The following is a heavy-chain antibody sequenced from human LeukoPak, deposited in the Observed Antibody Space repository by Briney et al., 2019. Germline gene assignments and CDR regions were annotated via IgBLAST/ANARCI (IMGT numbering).Heavy chain of an antibody. D-gene: IGHD6-6*01. CDR1: GLTVGSNY. CDR2: ISSGGST. J-gene: IGHJ6*02. Sequence: GGSLRLSCAASGLTVGSNYMSWVRQAPGKGLEWVSVISSGGSTYYADSVKGRFTLSRDNSENTMYLQMNSLRAEDTAVYYCASRVRPGYYYGMDVWGQGTTVTVSS. V-gene: IGHV3-66*01. CDR3: ASRVRPGYYYGMDV.